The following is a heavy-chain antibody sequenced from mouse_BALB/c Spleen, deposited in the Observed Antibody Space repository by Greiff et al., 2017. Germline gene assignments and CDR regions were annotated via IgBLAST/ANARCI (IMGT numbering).Heavy chain of an antibody. CDR1: GYSFTGYY. J-gene: IGHJ4*01. Sequence: EVQLQQSGPELVKPGASVKISCKASGYSFTGYYMHWVKQSHVKSLEWIGRINPYNGATSYNQNFKDKASLTVDKPSSTAYMELHSLTSEDSAVYYCARQLGQRGYAMDYWGQGTSVTVSS. D-gene: IGHD3-1*01. CDR2: INPYNGAT. CDR3: ARQLGQRGYAMDY. V-gene: IGHV1-26*01.